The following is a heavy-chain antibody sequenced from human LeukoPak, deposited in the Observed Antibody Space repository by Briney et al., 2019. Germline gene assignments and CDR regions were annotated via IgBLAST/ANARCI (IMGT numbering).Heavy chain of an antibody. CDR3: ARDTHGLDY. CDR2: ISGSGGST. CDR1: GFTFSSYA. V-gene: IGHV3-23*01. J-gene: IGHJ4*02. D-gene: IGHD3/OR15-3a*01. Sequence: PGGSLRLSCAASGFTFSSYAMSWVRQAPGKGLEWVSAISGSGGSTYYADSVKGRFTISRDNAKNSLHLQMNSLRDEDTAVYYCARDTHGLDYWGQGTLVTVSS.